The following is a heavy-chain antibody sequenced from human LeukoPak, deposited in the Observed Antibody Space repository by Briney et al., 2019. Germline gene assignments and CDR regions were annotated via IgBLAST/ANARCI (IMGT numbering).Heavy chain of an antibody. V-gene: IGHV3-23*01. Sequence: PGGSLRLSCAASGFTFSSYAMSWVRQAPGKGLEWVSSISGSGGGTFYADSVKGRFTISRDKSKSTLYLQMDSLRADDTAIYYCARGGDTTFSDYWGQGTLVTVSS. D-gene: IGHD2/OR15-2a*01. CDR2: ISGSGGGT. CDR3: ARGGDTTFSDY. CDR1: GFTFSSYA. J-gene: IGHJ4*02.